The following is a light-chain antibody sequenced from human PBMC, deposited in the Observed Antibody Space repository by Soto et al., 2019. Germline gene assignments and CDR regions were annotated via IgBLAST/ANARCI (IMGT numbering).Light chain of an antibody. V-gene: IGKV4-1*01. CDR1: QRVFYSANKKNY. Sequence: DIVMTQSPDSLSVSLGERATINCNYIQRVFYSANKKNYLSLYPRRSRQPPKLRISWGSLRVSGVSDRYSGGASGTDFTLTISSVHGVDVGVYYCEKNDITLLSFGGGTKVDVK. CDR2: WGS. CDR3: EKNDITLLS. J-gene: IGKJ4*01.